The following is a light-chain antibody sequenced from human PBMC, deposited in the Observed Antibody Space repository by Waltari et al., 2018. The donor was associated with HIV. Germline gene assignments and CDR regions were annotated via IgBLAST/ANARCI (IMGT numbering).Light chain of an antibody. V-gene: IGKV4-1*01. CDR2: WTS. CDR3: QQYHSTPYT. Sequence: DIVMTQSPDSLAVSLGEGAPINCKSSPSVSYSSNNKTYLAWYQQKPGQPPKLLIYWTSTRESGVPDRFSGSGSGTDFTLTISSLQAEDVAVYYCQQYHSTPYTFGQGTKLEIK. CDR1: PSVSYSSNNKTY. J-gene: IGKJ2*01.